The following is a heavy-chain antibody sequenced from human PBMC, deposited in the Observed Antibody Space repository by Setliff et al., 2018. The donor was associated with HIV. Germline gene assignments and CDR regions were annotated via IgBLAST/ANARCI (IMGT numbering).Heavy chain of an antibody. CDR1: GFTFSSYG. CDR3: ARLSPPDDYGDLGGVDY. Sequence: PGGSLRLSCAASGFTFSSYGMNWVRQAPGKGLEWVAYISSSDSTVYYIDSVKGRFTIYRHNAENSLFLQMDSLRAEDTAVYYCARLSPPDDYGDLGGVDYWGQGTLVTVSS. D-gene: IGHD4-17*01. J-gene: IGHJ4*02. V-gene: IGHV3-48*03. CDR2: ISSSDSTV.